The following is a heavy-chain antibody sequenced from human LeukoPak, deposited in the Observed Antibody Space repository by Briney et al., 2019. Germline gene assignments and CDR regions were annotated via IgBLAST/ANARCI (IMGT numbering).Heavy chain of an antibody. Sequence: GGSLRLSSAASEFTSSSYKINCVRQAPRKGLDWVSYIISSGTTIYYADSVKGRFTISRDNAKNSLYLQMNSLRAEDTALYYCAGCSGGSCYGYYYMDVWGKGTTVTVSS. D-gene: IGHD2-15*01. J-gene: IGHJ6*03. CDR1: EFTSSSYK. CDR3: AGCSGGSCYGYYYMDV. V-gene: IGHV3-48*03. CDR2: IISSGTTI.